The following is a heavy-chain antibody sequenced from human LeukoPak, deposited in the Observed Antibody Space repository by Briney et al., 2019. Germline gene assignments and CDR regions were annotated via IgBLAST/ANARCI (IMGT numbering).Heavy chain of an antibody. CDR1: EFSVGSNY. V-gene: IGHV3-66*01. Sequence: GGSLRLSCAASEFSVGSNYMTWVRQAPGKGLEWVSLIYSGGSTYYADSVKGRFTISRDNSKNTLYLQMNSLRAEDTAVYYCHYHSKTLGYCSGGSCYAGQDYWGQGTLVTVSS. CDR3: HYHSKTLGYCSGGSCYAGQDY. J-gene: IGHJ4*02. D-gene: IGHD2-15*01. CDR2: IYSGGST.